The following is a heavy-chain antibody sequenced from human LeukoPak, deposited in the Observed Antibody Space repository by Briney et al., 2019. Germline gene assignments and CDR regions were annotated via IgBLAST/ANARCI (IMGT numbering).Heavy chain of an antibody. CDR2: ISYDGRNK. Sequence: GGSLRLSCAASGFTFRNYAMHWVRQAPGKGLEWVAVISYDGRNKYYADSVKGRFIISRDNSKNTLYLQMDSLRAEDTAVYYCARDTEYYGSGSYYPPDYWGQGTLVTVSS. CDR1: GFTFRNYA. J-gene: IGHJ4*02. D-gene: IGHD3-10*01. V-gene: IGHV3-30*04. CDR3: ARDTEYYGSGSYYPPDY.